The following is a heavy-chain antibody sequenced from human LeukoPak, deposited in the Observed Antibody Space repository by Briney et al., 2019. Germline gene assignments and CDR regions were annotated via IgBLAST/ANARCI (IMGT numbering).Heavy chain of an antibody. J-gene: IGHJ4*02. CDR3: ARNRYYYDFSGYYVDY. D-gene: IGHD3-22*01. Sequence: GESLKISCKGSGYSFTSYWIGWVRQMPGKGLEWMGSIDPSDSYTNCSPSFQGHVTISTDKSISTAYLLWSSLRASDTAMYYCARNRYYYDFSGYYVDYWGQGTLVTVSS. CDR1: GYSFTSYW. CDR2: IDPSDSYT. V-gene: IGHV5-10-1*01.